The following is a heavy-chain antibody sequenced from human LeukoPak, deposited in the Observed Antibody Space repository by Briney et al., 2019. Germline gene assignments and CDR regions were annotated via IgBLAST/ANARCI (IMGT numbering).Heavy chain of an antibody. J-gene: IGHJ6*04. CDR3: AELGITTIGGV. Sequence: GGSLRLSCAASGFTFSSYAMSWVRQAPGKGLEWVSYISSSSSTIYYADSVKGRFTISRDNAKNSLYLQMNSPRAEDTAVYYCAELGITTIGGVWGKGTTVTISS. D-gene: IGHD3-10*02. V-gene: IGHV3-48*01. CDR2: ISSSSSTI. CDR1: GFTFSSYA.